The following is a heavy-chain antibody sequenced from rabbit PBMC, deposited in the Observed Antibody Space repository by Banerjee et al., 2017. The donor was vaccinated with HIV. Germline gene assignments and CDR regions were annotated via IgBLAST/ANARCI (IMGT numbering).Heavy chain of an antibody. V-gene: IGHV1S40*01. CDR3: VKWGSGWEFGL. J-gene: IGHJ6*01. CDR1: GFSFNSNA. D-gene: IGHD4-1*01. CDR2: IGISSDNT. Sequence: QSLEESGGDLVQPGASLTLTCTASGFSFNSNAMCWVRQAPGKGLEWIACIGISSDNTYYANWAKGRFTISKTSSTTVTLQMTSLTAADTATYFCVKWGSGWEFGLWGQGTLVTVS.